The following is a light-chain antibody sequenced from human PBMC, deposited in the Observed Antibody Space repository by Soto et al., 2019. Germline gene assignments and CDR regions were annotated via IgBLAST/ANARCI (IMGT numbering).Light chain of an antibody. Sequence: EVVLTQSPATLSLCPGERAILSCRASQSVEKYLAWYQQKPGQAPRLLIYDASNRATGIPARFSGSGSETDFTLTINSLEPEDFAVYYCQQRKHWPPLTFGGGTKVEIK. CDR2: DAS. CDR1: QSVEKY. J-gene: IGKJ4*01. CDR3: QQRKHWPPLT. V-gene: IGKV3-11*01.